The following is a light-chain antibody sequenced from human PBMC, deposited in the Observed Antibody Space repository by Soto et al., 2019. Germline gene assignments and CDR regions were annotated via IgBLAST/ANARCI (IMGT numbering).Light chain of an antibody. J-gene: IGKJ5*01. V-gene: IGKV3-20*01. CDR2: GPS. CDR1: QSVSSSY. CDR3: QQFGSSPPRIT. Sequence: EFVLTQSPGTLSLSPGERATLSCRASQSVSSSYIAWYQQKPGQAPRLLIYGPSSRATGIPDRFSGSGSGTDFTLTISRLEPEAFAVYYCQQFGSSPPRITFGQGTRREIK.